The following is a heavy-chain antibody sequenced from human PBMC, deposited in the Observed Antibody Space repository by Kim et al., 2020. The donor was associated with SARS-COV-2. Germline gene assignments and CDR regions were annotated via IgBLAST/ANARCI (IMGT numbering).Heavy chain of an antibody. CDR2: ST. Sequence: STNYHPSLKSRVTISVDTSKNQFSLKLSSVTAADTAVYYCARVGGKGVVYWGQGTLVTVSS. V-gene: IGHV4-34*01. CDR3: ARVGGKGVVY. J-gene: IGHJ4*02. D-gene: IGHD2-15*01.